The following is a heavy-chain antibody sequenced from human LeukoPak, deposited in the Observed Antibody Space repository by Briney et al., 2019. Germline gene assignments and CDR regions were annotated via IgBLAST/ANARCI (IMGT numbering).Heavy chain of an antibody. Sequence: SETLSLTCTVSGGSISSYYWSWIRQPPGKGLEWIGYIHYSGSTNYNPSLKSRVTISVDTSKNQFSLKLSSVTAADTAVYYCARAGYYYYGMDVWGQGTTVTVSS. V-gene: IGHV4-59*01. J-gene: IGHJ6*02. D-gene: IGHD1-14*01. CDR2: IHYSGST. CDR3: ARAGYYYYGMDV. CDR1: GGSISSYY.